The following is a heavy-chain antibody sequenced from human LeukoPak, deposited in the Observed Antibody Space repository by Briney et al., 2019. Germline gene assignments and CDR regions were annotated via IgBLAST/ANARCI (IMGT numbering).Heavy chain of an antibody. Sequence: PGGSLRLSCATSGFIFSHHGMNWVRQAPGKGLEWVSGIHADAVTTYYADSVKGRFIISRDNSKNTVYLQMNSLSAEGAAVYYCVKDDGWVQYANWGQGTLVTVSS. V-gene: IGHV3-23*01. J-gene: IGHJ4*02. D-gene: IGHD5-24*01. CDR3: VKDDGWVQYAN. CDR1: GFIFSHHG. CDR2: IHADAVTT.